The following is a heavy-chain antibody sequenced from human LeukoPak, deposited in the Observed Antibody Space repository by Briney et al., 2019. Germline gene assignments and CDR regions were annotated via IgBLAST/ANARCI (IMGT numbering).Heavy chain of an antibody. CDR2: IISNGDTT. CDR3: AKEGSSSWYELRYYYYMDV. D-gene: IGHD6-13*01. CDR1: GFTFSSYA. Sequence: GGSLRLSCAASGFTFSSYAMHWVRQAPGKGLEYVSSIISNGDTTYYANSVKGRFTISRDNSKNTLYLQMGSLRTEDMAVYYCAKEGSSSWYELRYYYYMDVWGKGTTVTVSS. J-gene: IGHJ6*03. V-gene: IGHV3-64*01.